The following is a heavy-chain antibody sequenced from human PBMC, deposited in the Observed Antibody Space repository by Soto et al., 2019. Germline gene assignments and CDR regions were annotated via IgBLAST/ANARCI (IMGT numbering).Heavy chain of an antibody. CDR3: ARKQAGYFYGIDY. CDR1: GGSITSGGYY. Sequence: SETLSLTCTVSGGSITSGGYYWSWIRQHPGKGLEWLGYIYDSGSTFYNPSLKSRITLSVDTSKNQFSLKLSSVTVADTAVYFCARKQAGYFYGIDYCGQGTLVTVYS. D-gene: IGHD3-10*01. CDR2: IYDSGST. V-gene: IGHV4-31*03. J-gene: IGHJ4*02.